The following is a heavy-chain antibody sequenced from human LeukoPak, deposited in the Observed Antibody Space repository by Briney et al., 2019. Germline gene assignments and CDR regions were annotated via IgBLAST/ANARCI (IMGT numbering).Heavy chain of an antibody. CDR3: ARRGTAALGY. V-gene: IGHV4-34*01. J-gene: IGHJ4*02. Sequence: PLETLSLTCAVYGGSFSGYYWSWIRQPPGKGLEWIGEINHSGNTNYNPSLKSRVTISVDTSKNQFSLKLSSVTAADTAVYYCARRGTAALGYWGQGTLVTASS. CDR1: GGSFSGYY. CDR2: INHSGNT. D-gene: IGHD2-2*01.